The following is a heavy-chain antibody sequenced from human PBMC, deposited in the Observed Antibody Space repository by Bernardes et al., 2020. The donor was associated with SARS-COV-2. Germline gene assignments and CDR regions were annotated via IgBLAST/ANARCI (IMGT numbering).Heavy chain of an antibody. D-gene: IGHD3-3*01. V-gene: IGHV3-23*01. Sequence: GGSLRPSCAASGSTFSSYAMSGVRQAPGKGLEWVSAISGSGGSTYYADSVKGRFTISRDNSKNTLYLQMNSLRAEDTAVYYCAKDPYYDFWSGYYFDYWGQGTLVTVSS. J-gene: IGHJ4*02. CDR2: ISGSGGST. CDR1: GSTFSSYA. CDR3: AKDPYYDFWSGYYFDY.